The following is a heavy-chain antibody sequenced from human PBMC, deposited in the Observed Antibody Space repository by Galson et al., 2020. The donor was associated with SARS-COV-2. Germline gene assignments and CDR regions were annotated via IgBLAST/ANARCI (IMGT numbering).Heavy chain of an antibody. CDR1: GFPFRSYA. V-gene: IGHV3-23*01. CDR3: AKVPKLLWLGELCFDY. J-gene: IGHJ4*02. CDR2: ISGSGGST. Sequence: GESLKISCAASGFPFRSYAMGWVRQAPGRGLQWISTISGSGGSTYHADSVKGRFTISRDISKNTLYLQMNSLRAEDTAVYYCAKVPKLLWLGELCFDYWGQGTLVSVSS. D-gene: IGHD3-10*01.